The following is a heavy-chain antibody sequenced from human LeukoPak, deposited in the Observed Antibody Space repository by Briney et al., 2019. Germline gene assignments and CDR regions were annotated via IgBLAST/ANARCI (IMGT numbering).Heavy chain of an antibody. Sequence: SVKVSCKASGGTFSSYAISWVRQAPGQGLEWMGRIIPIFGTANYAQKFQGRVTITTDESTSTAYMELSSMRSEDTAVYYCAREGIVAVTDAFDIWGQGTMVTVSS. CDR2: IIPIFGTA. CDR3: AREGIVAVTDAFDI. D-gene: IGHD2-21*02. J-gene: IGHJ3*02. CDR1: GGTFSSYA. V-gene: IGHV1-69*05.